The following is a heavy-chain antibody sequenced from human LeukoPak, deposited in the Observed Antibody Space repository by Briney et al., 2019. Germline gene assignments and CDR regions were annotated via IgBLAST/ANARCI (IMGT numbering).Heavy chain of an antibody. CDR2: IIPILGIA. D-gene: IGHD3-10*01. CDR1: GGTFSSYA. CDR3: ARDTSYYGSGSPALDY. J-gene: IGHJ4*02. V-gene: IGHV1-69*04. Sequence: GSSVKVSCKASGGTFSSYAISWVRQAPGQGLEWMGRIIPILGIANYAQKFQGRVTITADKSTSAAYMELSSLRSEDTAVYYCARDTSYYGSGSPALDYWGQGTLVTVSS.